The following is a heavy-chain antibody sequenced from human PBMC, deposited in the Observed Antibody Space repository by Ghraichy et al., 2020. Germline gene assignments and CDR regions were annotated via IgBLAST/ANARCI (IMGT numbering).Heavy chain of an antibody. Sequence: SLRLSCAASGFKFSDYYMSWIRQAPGKGLEWVALVSSRSTYTNYADSVKGRFTISRDNAKNSVYLQMNSLRVEDTAVYYCARVGGGGYSYGYSFDYWGQGTLVTVSS. D-gene: IGHD5-18*01. CDR2: VSSRSTYT. J-gene: IGHJ4*02. V-gene: IGHV3-11*06. CDR1: GFKFSDYY. CDR3: ARVGGGGYSYGYSFDY.